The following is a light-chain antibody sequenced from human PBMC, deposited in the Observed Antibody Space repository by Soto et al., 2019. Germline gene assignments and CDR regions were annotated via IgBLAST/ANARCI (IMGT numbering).Light chain of an antibody. CDR1: QGIIDY. CDR2: GAS. Sequence: DIQMTQSPSSLSASVGDRVTITCRASQGIIDYLAWYQQKPGKPPKLLIYGASTLQSGVPSRFSGSGAGTDFSLPISSLQPEDVATYYCQKYDSAPQTFGPGTKVEIK. V-gene: IGKV1-27*01. CDR3: QKYDSAPQT. J-gene: IGKJ1*01.